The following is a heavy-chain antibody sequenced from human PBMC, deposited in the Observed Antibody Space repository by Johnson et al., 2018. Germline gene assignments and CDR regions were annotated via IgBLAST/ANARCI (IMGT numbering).Heavy chain of an antibody. CDR2: TRNKANSYTT. CDR3: ARASHTYYDFWSGSYYYMDV. D-gene: IGHD3-3*01. V-gene: IGHV3-72*01. CDR1: GFTFSNYG. J-gene: IGHJ6*03. Sequence: VQLVESGGGVVQPGRSLRLSCAVSGFTFSNYGMHWVRQAPGKGLEWVGRTRNKANSYTTEYAASGKGRFTISRDDSKNSVYLQMNSLKTEDTAVYYCARASHTYYDFWSGSYYYMDVWGKGTTVTVSS.